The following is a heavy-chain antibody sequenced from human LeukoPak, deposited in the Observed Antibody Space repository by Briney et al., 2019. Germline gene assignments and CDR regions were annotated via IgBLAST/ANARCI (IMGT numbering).Heavy chain of an antibody. CDR1: GDSISSYSAG. CDR2: TYYRSKWYN. J-gene: IGHJ4*02. Sequence: SQTLSLTCAISGDSISSYSAGWNWIRQSPSRGLEWLGRTYYRSKWYNEYALSVRSRITISPDTSKNQVSLQLNSVTPDDTAFYYCGRDIGAAIGHWGQGTLVTVSS. CDR3: GRDIGAAIGH. V-gene: IGHV6-1*01. D-gene: IGHD6-13*01.